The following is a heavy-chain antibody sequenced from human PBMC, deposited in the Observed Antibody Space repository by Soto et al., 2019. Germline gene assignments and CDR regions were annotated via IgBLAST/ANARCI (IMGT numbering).Heavy chain of an antibody. J-gene: IGHJ5*02. CDR3: ARDRGYNWNYGWFDP. CDR1: GYTFSSYG. Sequence: QVQLVQSGAEVKKPGASVKVSCKASGYTFSSYGISWVRQAPGQGLEWMGRISAYIGNTNYAQKLQGRVTMTTDPSTSTAYMELRSLRSDDTAVYYCARDRGYNWNYGWFDPWGQGTLVTVSS. V-gene: IGHV1-18*01. CDR2: ISAYIGNT. D-gene: IGHD1-7*01.